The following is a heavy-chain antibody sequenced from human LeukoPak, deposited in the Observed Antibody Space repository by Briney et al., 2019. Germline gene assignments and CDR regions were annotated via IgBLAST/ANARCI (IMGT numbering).Heavy chain of an antibody. CDR3: ARHRRVTNWYVDF. Sequence: PSETLSLTCTASGGSISTNSNFFWGWIRQPPGKGLDWIGIIYYSGTTYYNPSLKSRVTIFVDTSKNLFSLRLTSVTAADTAVYYCARHRRVTNWYVDFWGQGTLVTVSS. CDR2: IYYSGTT. J-gene: IGHJ4*02. CDR1: GGSISTNSNFF. D-gene: IGHD1-1*01. V-gene: IGHV4-39*01.